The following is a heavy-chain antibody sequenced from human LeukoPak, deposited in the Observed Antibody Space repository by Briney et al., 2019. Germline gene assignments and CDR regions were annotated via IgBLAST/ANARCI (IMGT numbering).Heavy chain of an antibody. CDR2: IYLDGSRA. V-gene: IGHV3-7*03. D-gene: IGHD7-27*01. CDR1: GFTFSNYW. J-gene: IGHJ3*02. CDR3: AKGALSVTGDGDAFDI. Sequence: PGGSLRLSCAVSGFTFSNYWMSWARQSPGKGLEWVANIYLDGSRAYYVDSVKGRFTISRDNAKNSLYLQMNSLRAEDTALYYCAKGALSVTGDGDAFDIWGQGTMVTVSS.